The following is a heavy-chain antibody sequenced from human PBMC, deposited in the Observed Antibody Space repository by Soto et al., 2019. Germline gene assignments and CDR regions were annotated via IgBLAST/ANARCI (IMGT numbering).Heavy chain of an antibody. CDR3: ARAPVVVPAAIPPSYYGMDV. CDR1: GFTFSSYA. J-gene: IGHJ6*02. CDR2: ISYDGSNK. V-gene: IGHV3-30-3*01. Sequence: QVQLVESGGGVVQPGRSLRLSCAASGFTFSSYAMHWVRQAPGKGLEWVAVISYDGSNKYYADSVKGRFTISRDNSKNTLYLQMNSLRAEETAVYYCARAPVVVPAAIPPSYYGMDVWGQGTTVTVSS. D-gene: IGHD2-2*02.